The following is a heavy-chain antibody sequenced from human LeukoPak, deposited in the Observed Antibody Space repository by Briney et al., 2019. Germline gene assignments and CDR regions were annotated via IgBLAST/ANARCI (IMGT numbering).Heavy chain of an antibody. Sequence: ASVKVSCKASGYTFTSYGISWVRQAPGQGLEWMGWISAYNGNTNYAQKLQGRVTVTTDTSTSTAYMELRSLRSDDTAVYYCARDRQQLVRGDWFDPWGQGTLVTVSS. D-gene: IGHD6-13*01. V-gene: IGHV1-18*01. CDR1: GYTFTSYG. CDR2: ISAYNGNT. CDR3: ARDRQQLVRGDWFDP. J-gene: IGHJ5*02.